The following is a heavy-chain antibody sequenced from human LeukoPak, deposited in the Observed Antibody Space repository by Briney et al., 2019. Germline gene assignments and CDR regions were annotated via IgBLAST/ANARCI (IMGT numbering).Heavy chain of an antibody. D-gene: IGHD3-3*01. CDR2: ISYSGST. Sequence: PSETLSPTCTVSGGSISSGDYYWSWIRQPPGKGLEWIGYISYSGSTSYNPSLKSPFTISMDTSKNQISLRLSSVTAADTAVYYCARAVNYDFWSAYYYYMDVWGKGTTVTVSS. J-gene: IGHJ6*03. CDR1: GGSISSGDYY. V-gene: IGHV4-30-4*01. CDR3: ARAVNYDFWSAYYYYMDV.